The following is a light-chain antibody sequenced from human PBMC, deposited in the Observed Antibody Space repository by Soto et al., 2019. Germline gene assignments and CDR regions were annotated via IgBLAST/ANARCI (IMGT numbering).Light chain of an antibody. CDR1: EDISTW. Sequence: IQMTEIQSSVSASFGDRVTITCXFSEDISTWLAWYQQKPGKAPKLLIYAASSLQSGVPSRFSGSGSGTDFTLTISSLQPEDFATYYCQHADSFPLITFAQ. CDR3: QHADSFPLIT. J-gene: IGKJ5*01. CDR2: AAS. V-gene: IGKV1-12*01.